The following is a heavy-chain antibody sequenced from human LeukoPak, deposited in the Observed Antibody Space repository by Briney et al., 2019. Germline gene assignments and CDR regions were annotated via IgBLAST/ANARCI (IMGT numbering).Heavy chain of an antibody. V-gene: IGHV4-34*01. Sequence: SETLSLTCAVYGESFSGYYWSWIRQPPGKGLEWIGEINHSGSTNYNPSLKSRVTISVDTSKNQFSLKLSSVTAADTAVYYCARPPYPSSGTYYFYYWGQGTLVTVSS. CDR1: GESFSGYY. CDR3: ARPPYPSSGTYYFYY. J-gene: IGHJ4*02. CDR2: INHSGST. D-gene: IGHD3-10*01.